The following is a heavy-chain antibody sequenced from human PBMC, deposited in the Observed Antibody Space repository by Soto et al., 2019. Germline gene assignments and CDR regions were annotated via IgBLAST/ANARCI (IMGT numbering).Heavy chain of an antibody. CDR2: TIPIFGTA. CDR1: GGTFSSYA. Sequence: SVKVSCKASGGTFSSYAISWVRQAPGQGLEWMGGTIPIFGTANYAQKFQGRVTITADESTSTAYMELSSLRSEDTAVYYCSRDRVYCISTSCYGGDAFDIWGQGTMVTVSS. D-gene: IGHD2-2*01. J-gene: IGHJ3*02. CDR3: SRDRVYCISTSCYGGDAFDI. V-gene: IGHV1-69*13.